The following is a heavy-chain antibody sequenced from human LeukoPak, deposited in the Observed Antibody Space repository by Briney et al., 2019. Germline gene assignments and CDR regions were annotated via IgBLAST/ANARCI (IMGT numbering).Heavy chain of an antibody. Sequence: PGGSLRLSCAASGFTFSSYGMHWVRQAPGKWLGWVAFIRYDGSNKYYADSVKGRFTISRDNSKNTLYLQMNSLRAEDMAVYYCAREGTSDRDGYSYVDYWGQGTLVTVS. CDR3: AREGTSDRDGYSYVDY. CDR1: GFTFSSYG. J-gene: IGHJ4*02. CDR2: IRYDGSNK. D-gene: IGHD5-24*01. V-gene: IGHV3-30*02.